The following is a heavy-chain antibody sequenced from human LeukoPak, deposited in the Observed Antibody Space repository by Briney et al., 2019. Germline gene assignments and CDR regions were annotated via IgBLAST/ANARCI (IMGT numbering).Heavy chain of an antibody. V-gene: IGHV3-11*04. CDR3: ARGGYSSSWYLRDYYYMDV. CDR2: ISSSGSTI. Sequence: PGGSLRLSCAASGFTFSDYYMSWIRQAPGKGLEWVSYISSSGSTIYYADSVKGRFTTSRDNAKNSLYLQMNSLRAEDTAVYYCARGGYSSSWYLRDYYYMDVWGKGTTVTVSS. CDR1: GFTFSDYY. J-gene: IGHJ6*03. D-gene: IGHD6-13*01.